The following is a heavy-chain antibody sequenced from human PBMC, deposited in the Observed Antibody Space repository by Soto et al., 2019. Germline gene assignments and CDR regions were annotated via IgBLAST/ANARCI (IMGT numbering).Heavy chain of an antibody. CDR2: IYHSGST. Sequence: SETLSLTCAVSGYSISSGYYWGWIRQPPGKGLEWIGRIYHSGSTYYNPSLKSRVTISVDTSKNQFSLKLSSVTAADTAVYYCARDYSGSYDYWGQGTLVTVSS. J-gene: IGHJ4*02. V-gene: IGHV4-38-2*02. CDR3: ARDYSGSYDY. D-gene: IGHD1-26*01. CDR1: GYSISSGYY.